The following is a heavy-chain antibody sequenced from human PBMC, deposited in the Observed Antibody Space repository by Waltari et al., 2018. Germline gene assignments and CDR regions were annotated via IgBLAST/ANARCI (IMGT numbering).Heavy chain of an antibody. Sequence: EVQLVESGGGLVQPGGSLRLSCAASGFPFSSYWMSWVRQAPGKGLEWVANIKQDGSEKYYVDSVKGRFTISRDNAKNSLYLQMNSLRAEDTAVYYCARDGYLGVVINWGQGTLVTVSS. V-gene: IGHV3-7*01. D-gene: IGHD3-3*01. CDR1: GFPFSSYW. J-gene: IGHJ4*02. CDR3: ARDGYLGVVIN. CDR2: IKQDGSEK.